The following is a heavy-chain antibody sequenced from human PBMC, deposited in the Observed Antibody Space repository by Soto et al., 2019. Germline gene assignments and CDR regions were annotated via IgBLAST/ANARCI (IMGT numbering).Heavy chain of an antibody. CDR1: GYTFTSYG. Sequence: QVQLVQSGAEVKKPGASVKVSCKASGYTFTSYGISWVRQAPGQGHEWMGWISAYNGDTNYAQILQGRVTMTTDTSTSTAYMELRSLRSDDTAVYYCARYCSGGSCYGAFDIWGQGTMVTVSS. D-gene: IGHD2-15*01. CDR2: ISAYNGDT. CDR3: ARYCSGGSCYGAFDI. V-gene: IGHV1-18*01. J-gene: IGHJ3*02.